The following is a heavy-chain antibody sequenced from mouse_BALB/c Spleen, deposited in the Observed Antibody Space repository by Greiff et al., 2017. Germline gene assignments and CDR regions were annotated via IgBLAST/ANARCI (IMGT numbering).Heavy chain of an antibody. J-gene: IGHJ4*01. CDR3: ARGGYYGSSLYAMDY. V-gene: IGHV2-9*02. D-gene: IGHD1-1*01. Sequence: QVQLKESGPGLVAPSQSLSITCTVSGFSLTSYGVHWVRQPPGKGLEWLGVIWAGGSTNYNSALMSRLSISKDNSKSQVFLKMNSLQTDDTAMYYCARGGYYGSSLYAMDYWGQGTSVTVSS. CDR1: GFSLTSYG. CDR2: IWAGGST.